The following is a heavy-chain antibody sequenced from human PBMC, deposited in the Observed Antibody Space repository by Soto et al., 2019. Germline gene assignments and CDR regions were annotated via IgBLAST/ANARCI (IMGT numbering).Heavy chain of an antibody. CDR3: ARVQWELLWFDP. V-gene: IGHV3-48*01. CDR2: ISSSCSTI. CDR1: GFTFSSYS. J-gene: IGHJ5*02. D-gene: IGHD1-26*01. Sequence: GGSLRLSCAASGFTFSSYSMNWVRQAPGKGLEWVSFISSSCSTIYYADSVKGRFTISRDNAKNSLYLQMNSLRAEDTAVYYCARVQWELLWFDPWGQGTLVTVSS.